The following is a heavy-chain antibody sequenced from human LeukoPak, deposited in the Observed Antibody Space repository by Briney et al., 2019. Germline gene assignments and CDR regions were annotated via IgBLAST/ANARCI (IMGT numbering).Heavy chain of an antibody. CDR3: ARDFYGDDGHHPFDY. CDR1: GGSISNYY. Sequence: KPSETLSLTCSVSGGSISNYYWNWIRQPAGKGLEWIGRIYASGSTNYNPSLKSRVTISMGKSQNHFSLNLKSVTAADTGFYYCARDFYGDDGHHPFDYWGQGIQVTVSS. J-gene: IGHJ4*02. V-gene: IGHV4-4*07. CDR2: IYASGST. D-gene: IGHD2/OR15-2a*01.